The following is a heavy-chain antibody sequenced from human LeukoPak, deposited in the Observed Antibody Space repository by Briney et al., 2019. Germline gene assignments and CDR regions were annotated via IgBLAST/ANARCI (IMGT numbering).Heavy chain of an antibody. V-gene: IGHV4-34*01. CDR3: ARDALMTTVTRLNY. J-gene: IGHJ4*02. CDR1: GGSFSGYY. CDR2: INHSGST. Sequence: SETLSLTCAVYGGSFSGYYWSWIRQPPGKGLEWIGEINHSGSTNYNPSLKSRVTMSVDTSKNQFSLKLSSVTAADTAVYHCARDALMTTVTRLNYWGQGTLVTVSS. D-gene: IGHD4-17*01.